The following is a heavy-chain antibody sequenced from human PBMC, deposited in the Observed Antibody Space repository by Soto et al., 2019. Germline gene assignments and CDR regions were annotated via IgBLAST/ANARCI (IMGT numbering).Heavy chain of an antibody. J-gene: IGHJ4*02. D-gene: IGHD7-27*01. CDR2: ISETGSHT. CDR3: ARSLRATSPLTF. Sequence: GGSLRLSCEASGFTFTDYHMSWIRQAPGKGLEWVALISETGSHTAYEESVQGRFTISRDNARPSVFLQMNSLRSEDTAVYFCARSLRATSPLTFWGQGTPVTVSS. V-gene: IGHV3-11*06. CDR1: GFTFTDYH.